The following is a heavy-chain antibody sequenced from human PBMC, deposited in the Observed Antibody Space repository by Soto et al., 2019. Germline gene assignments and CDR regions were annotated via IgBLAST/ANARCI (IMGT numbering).Heavy chain of an antibody. CDR2: MSPNSGNT. V-gene: IGHV1-8*01. D-gene: IGHD3-9*01. Sequence: ASVKVSCKASGYTFTSFDINWVRQATGQGLEWMGWMSPNSGNTDYAQKFQGRVTMTRDTSISTAYMELSSLRSDDTAVYYCARGVDAGLDYWGQGALVKSPQ. J-gene: IGHJ4*02. CDR3: ARGVDAGLDY. CDR1: GYTFTSFD.